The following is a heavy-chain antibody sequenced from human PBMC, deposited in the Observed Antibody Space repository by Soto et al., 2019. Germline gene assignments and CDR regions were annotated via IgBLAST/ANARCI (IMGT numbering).Heavy chain of an antibody. Sequence: GASVKVSCKASGYTFTGYYMHWVRQAPGQGLEWMGIINPSGGSTSYAQKFQGRVTMTRDTSTSTVYMELSSLRSEDTAVYYCARDRLGAFMAELMGFDYWGQGTLVTVSS. CDR1: GYTFTGYY. J-gene: IGHJ4*02. CDR3: ARDRLGAFMAELMGFDY. CDR2: INPSGGST. D-gene: IGHD2-8*01. V-gene: IGHV1-46*01.